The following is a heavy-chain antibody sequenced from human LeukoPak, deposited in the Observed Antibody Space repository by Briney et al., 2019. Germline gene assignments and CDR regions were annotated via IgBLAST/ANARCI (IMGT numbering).Heavy chain of an antibody. J-gene: IGHJ4*02. Sequence: PGGSLRLSCAASGFTFSSYWMHWVRQAPGKGLVWVSRINSDGSSTSYADSVKGRYTISRDNAKNTLYLQMNSLRAEDTAVYYCARVYDVNWGGFDYWGQGTLVTVSS. CDR1: GFTFSSYW. CDR2: INSDGSST. V-gene: IGHV3-74*01. D-gene: IGHD7-27*01. CDR3: ARVYDVNWGGFDY.